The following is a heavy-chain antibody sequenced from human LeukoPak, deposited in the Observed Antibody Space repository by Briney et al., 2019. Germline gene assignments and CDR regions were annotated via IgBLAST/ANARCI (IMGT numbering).Heavy chain of an antibody. Sequence: GGSLRLSCAASAFTFSSYGMHWVRQAPGKGLEWVSIIYSDGNTYYADSVKGRFTISRDNSKNTLYLQMNSLRAEDTAVYYCARSPQDSSGYYSSYFDYWGQGTLVTVSS. CDR1: AFTFSSYG. CDR3: ARSPQDSSGYYSSYFDY. D-gene: IGHD3-22*01. CDR2: IYSDGNT. V-gene: IGHV3-53*01. J-gene: IGHJ4*02.